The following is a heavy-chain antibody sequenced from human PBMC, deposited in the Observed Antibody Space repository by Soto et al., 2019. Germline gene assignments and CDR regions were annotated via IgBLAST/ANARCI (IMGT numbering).Heavy chain of an antibody. D-gene: IGHD5-18*01. CDR3: ARENSVQAWLHHFDH. V-gene: IGHV3-48*03. Sequence: XGSLRLSFEAAGVSLSSFAMNWVRQAPGRGLEWVSYISDDGASIYYADSLKGRFTISRDNAKNSLSLQMNNLRAEDTAVYYCARENSVQAWLHHFDHWGLGTLVTVSS. CDR1: GVSLSSFA. J-gene: IGHJ4*02. CDR2: ISDDGASI.